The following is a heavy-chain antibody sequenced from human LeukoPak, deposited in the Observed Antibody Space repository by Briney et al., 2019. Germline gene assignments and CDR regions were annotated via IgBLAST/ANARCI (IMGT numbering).Heavy chain of an antibody. Sequence: KSSETLSLTCTVSGGSISSYYWSWIRQPPGKGLEWIGYIYYSGSTNYNPSLKSRVTISVDTSKNQFSLKLSSVTASDTAMYYCVRDHVSPGLSNWFDPWGQGTLVTVSS. CDR1: GGSISSYY. J-gene: IGHJ5*02. V-gene: IGHV4-59*12. D-gene: IGHD3-16*01. CDR3: VRDHVSPGLSNWFDP. CDR2: IYYSGST.